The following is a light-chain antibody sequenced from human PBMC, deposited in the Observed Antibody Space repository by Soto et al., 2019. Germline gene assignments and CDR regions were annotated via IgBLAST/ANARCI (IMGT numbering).Light chain of an antibody. CDR1: SSDVGGYNS. J-gene: IGLJ3*02. Sequence: QSALTQPPSASGSPGQSVTISCTGTSSDVGGYNSVSWYQQHPGKAPKLMIYEVSKRPSGVPDRFSGSKSGNTASPTVSGLQAEDEADYYCSSYAGSNNLVFGGGTKLTVL. CDR3: SSYAGSNNLV. V-gene: IGLV2-8*01. CDR2: EVS.